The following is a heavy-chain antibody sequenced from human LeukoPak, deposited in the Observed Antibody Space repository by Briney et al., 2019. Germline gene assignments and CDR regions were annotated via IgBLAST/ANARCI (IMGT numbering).Heavy chain of an antibody. CDR1: GGSISSYY. CDR2: IYYSGST. V-gene: IGHV4-59*05. D-gene: IGHD3-22*01. J-gene: IGHJ4*02. CDR3: ARHPGPDYYDSSGYAFPAHGPFDY. Sequence: PSETLSLTCTVSGGSISSYYWSWIRQPPGKGLEWIGSIYYSGSTYYNPSLKSRVTISVDTSKNQFSLKLSSVTAADTAVYYCARHPGPDYYDSSGYAFPAHGPFDYWGQGTLVTVSS.